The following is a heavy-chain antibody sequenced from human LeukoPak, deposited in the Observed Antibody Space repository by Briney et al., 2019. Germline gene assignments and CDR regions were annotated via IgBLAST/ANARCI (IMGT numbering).Heavy chain of an antibody. CDR3: ASGRQLGY. CDR2: IKEDGSEK. V-gene: IGHV3-7*01. D-gene: IGHD6-13*01. CDR1: GFTFSNYW. Sequence: GGSLRLSCAASGFTFSNYWMSWVRQAPEKGLEWVANIKEDGSEKYYVDSVKGRFAISRDNARNSLYLQMNSLRAEDTAVYYCASGRQLGYWGQGTLVTVSS. J-gene: IGHJ4*02.